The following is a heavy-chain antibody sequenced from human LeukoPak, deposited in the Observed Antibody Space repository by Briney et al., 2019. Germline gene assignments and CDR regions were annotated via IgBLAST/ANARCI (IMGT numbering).Heavy chain of an antibody. Sequence: GGSLRLSCAGTGFTFSNYWMNWVHQAPGKGLEWVANIKEDGSRINYVDSVKGRFTISRDNAKNSVYLQMDNLRAEDTAVYYCVGSSGWLFDYWGQGILVAVSS. CDR1: GFTFSNYW. V-gene: IGHV3-7*01. D-gene: IGHD6-19*01. CDR3: VGSSGWLFDY. CDR2: IKEDGSRI. J-gene: IGHJ4*02.